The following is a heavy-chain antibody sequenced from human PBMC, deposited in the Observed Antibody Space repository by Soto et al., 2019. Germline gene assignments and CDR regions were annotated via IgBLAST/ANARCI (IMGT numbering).Heavy chain of an antibody. J-gene: IGHJ6*03. D-gene: IGHD3-10*01. CDR3: ARGYYYGSGSYYLKYYYYYYMDV. Sequence: SETLSLTCAVYGGSFSGYYWSWIRQPPGKGLEWIGEINHSGSTNYNPSLKSRVTISVDTSKNQFSLKLSSVTAADTAVYYCARGYYYGSGSYYLKYYYYYYMDVWGKGTTVTVSS. CDR2: INHSGST. V-gene: IGHV4-34*01. CDR1: GGSFSGYY.